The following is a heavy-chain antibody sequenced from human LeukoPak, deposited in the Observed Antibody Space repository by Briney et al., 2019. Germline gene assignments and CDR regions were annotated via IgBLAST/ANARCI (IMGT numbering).Heavy chain of an antibody. Sequence: GGSLRLSCAASGFTFSSYAMSWVRQAPGKGLEWVANIKQDGSEKYYVDSVKGRFTISRDNAKNSLYLQMNSLRAEDTAVYYCARDPVGYYDFWSGYYNWGQGTLVTVSS. D-gene: IGHD3-3*01. CDR1: GFTFSSYA. CDR2: IKQDGSEK. V-gene: IGHV3-7*01. J-gene: IGHJ4*02. CDR3: ARDPVGYYDFWSGYYN.